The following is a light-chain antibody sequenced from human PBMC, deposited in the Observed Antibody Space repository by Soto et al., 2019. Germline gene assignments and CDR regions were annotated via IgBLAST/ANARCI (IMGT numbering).Light chain of an antibody. J-gene: IGLJ1*01. CDR2: DVS. V-gene: IGLV2-14*01. CDR3: SSYTRSSTFYV. CDR1: SSDVGGYNY. Sequence: LTQPASVSGSPGQSITISCTGTSSDVGGYNYVSWYQQHPGKAPKLMIYDVSNRPSGVSNRFSGSKSGNTASLTISGLQAEDEADYYCSSYTRSSTFYVFGTGTKVTVL.